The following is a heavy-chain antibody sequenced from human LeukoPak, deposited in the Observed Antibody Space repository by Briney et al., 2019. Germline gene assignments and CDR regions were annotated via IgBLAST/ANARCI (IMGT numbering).Heavy chain of an antibody. CDR3: ARDSGRRYYYGMDV. V-gene: IGHV1-18*04. Sequence: ASVKVSCKASGYTFTGYYMHWVRQAPGQGLEWMGWISAYNGNTNYAQKLQGRVTMTTDTSTSTAYMELRSLRSDDTAVYYCARDSGRRYYYGMDVWGQGTTVTVSS. D-gene: IGHD3-10*01. CDR1: GYTFTGYY. CDR2: ISAYNGNT. J-gene: IGHJ6*02.